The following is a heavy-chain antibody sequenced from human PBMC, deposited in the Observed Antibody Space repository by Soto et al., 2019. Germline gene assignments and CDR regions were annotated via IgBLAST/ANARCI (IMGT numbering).Heavy chain of an antibody. J-gene: IGHJ4*02. CDR1: GGSISSGGYS. CDR2: IYHSGST. V-gene: IGHV4-30-2*01. Sequence: PSETLSLTCAVSGGSISSGGYSWSWIRQPPGKGLEWIGYIYHSGSTYYNPSLKSRVTISVDRSKNQFSLKLSSATAADTAVYYCARRITGTTTLYFDDWGQGTQVTVSS. D-gene: IGHD1-7*01. CDR3: ARRITGTTTLYFDD.